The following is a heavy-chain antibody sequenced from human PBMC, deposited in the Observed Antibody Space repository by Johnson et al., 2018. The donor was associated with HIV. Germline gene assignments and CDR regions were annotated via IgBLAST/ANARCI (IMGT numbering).Heavy chain of an antibody. V-gene: IGHV3-43*01. Sequence: EVQLVESGGVVVQPGGSLRLSCAASGFTFDDYTMHWVRQAPGKGLEWVSLISWDGGSTYYADSVKGRFTISRDNAKNSLYLQMNSLRAEDTAVYYCARDVGEEEWAYDIWGQGTMVTVSS. CDR2: ISWDGGST. D-gene: IGHD3-3*01. J-gene: IGHJ3*02. CDR1: GFTFDDYT. CDR3: ARDVGEEEWAYDI.